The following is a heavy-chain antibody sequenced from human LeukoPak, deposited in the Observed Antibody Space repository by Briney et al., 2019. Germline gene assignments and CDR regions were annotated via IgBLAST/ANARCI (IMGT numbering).Heavy chain of an antibody. CDR1: GVTFSSNA. V-gene: IGHV3-23*01. CDR2: SSGSGGST. Sequence: GGSLRLSCAASGVTFSSNAMCWFRQAPGKGLEWVSASSGSGGSTYYAASVKGRFTISRDNSKNTLYLQMNSLRAEDRAVYYCAKDLGGSGSYLGDAFDIWGQGTMVSVS. D-gene: IGHD3-10*01. CDR3: AKDLGGSGSYLGDAFDI. J-gene: IGHJ3*02.